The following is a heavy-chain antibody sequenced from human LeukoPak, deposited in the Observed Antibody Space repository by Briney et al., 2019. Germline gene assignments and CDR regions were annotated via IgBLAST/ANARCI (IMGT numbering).Heavy chain of an antibody. Sequence: GGSLRLSCAASGFTVSSNYMSWVRQAPGKGLEWVSVIYSGGSTYYADSVKGRFTISRDNSKNTLYLQMNSLRAEDTAVYYCAGSMGRDGYNYGYWGQGTLVTVSS. J-gene: IGHJ4*02. D-gene: IGHD5-24*01. CDR2: IYSGGST. CDR1: GFTVSSNY. V-gene: IGHV3-53*01. CDR3: AGSMGRDGYNYGY.